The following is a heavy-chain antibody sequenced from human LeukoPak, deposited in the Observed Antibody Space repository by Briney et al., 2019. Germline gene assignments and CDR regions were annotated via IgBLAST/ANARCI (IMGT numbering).Heavy chain of an antibody. Sequence: ASVKVSCKASGYTFTSYGISWVRQAPGQGLEWMGWISAYNGNTNYAQKLQGRVTMTTDTSTCTAYMELRSLRSDDTAVYYCARVVSITGIWTDYNWFDPWGQGTLVTVSS. CDR1: GYTFTSYG. V-gene: IGHV1-18*01. CDR2: ISAYNGNT. D-gene: IGHD1-20*01. CDR3: ARVVSITGIWTDYNWFDP. J-gene: IGHJ5*02.